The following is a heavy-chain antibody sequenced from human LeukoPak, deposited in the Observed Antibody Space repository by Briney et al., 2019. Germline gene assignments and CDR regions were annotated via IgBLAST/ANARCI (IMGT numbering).Heavy chain of an antibody. D-gene: IGHD3-10*01. CDR2: IIPIFGTA. J-gene: IGHJ5*02. CDR3: ARITMVRGVITKQYNWFDP. V-gene: IGHV1-69*05. CDR1: GGTFSSYA. Sequence: SVKVSCKASGGTFSSYAISWVRQAPGQGLEWMGRIIPIFGTANYAQKFQGRVTITTDESTSTAYMELRSLRSDDTAVYYCARITMVRGVITKQYNWFDPWGQGTLVTVSS.